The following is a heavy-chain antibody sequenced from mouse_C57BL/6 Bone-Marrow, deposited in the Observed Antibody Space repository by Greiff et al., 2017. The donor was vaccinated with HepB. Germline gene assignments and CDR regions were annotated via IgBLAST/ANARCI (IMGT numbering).Heavy chain of an antibody. Sequence: EVNLVESGGDLVKPGGSLKLSCAASGFTFSTSGMSWVRQTPDKRLEWVATINTGGNYTYYPDSVKGRFTISKDTAKNTLFLLMNSLKSEDSAIYYCTRDRFDYYFDYWGQGTTLTVSS. CDR1: GFTFSTSG. CDR2: INTGGNYT. D-gene: IGHD2-14*01. CDR3: TRDRFDYYFDY. V-gene: IGHV5-6*01. J-gene: IGHJ2*01.